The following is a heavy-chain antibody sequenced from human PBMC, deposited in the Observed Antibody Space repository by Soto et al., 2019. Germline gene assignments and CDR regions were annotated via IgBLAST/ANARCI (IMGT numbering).Heavy chain of an antibody. V-gene: IGHV1-8*01. J-gene: IGHJ6*02. D-gene: IGHD5-12*01. Sequence: GASVKVSCKASGYTFTSYDVNWVRQATGQGLEWMGWMNPNSGNTGYAQKFQGRVTMTRNTSISTAYMELSSLRAEDTAVYYCASTRRDGYNNYYYYYGMDVWGQGTTVTVSS. CDR3: ASTRRDGYNNYYYYYGMDV. CDR2: MNPNSGNT. CDR1: GYTFTSYD.